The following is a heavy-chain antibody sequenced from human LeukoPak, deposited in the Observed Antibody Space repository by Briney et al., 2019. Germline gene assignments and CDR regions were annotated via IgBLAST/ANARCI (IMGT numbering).Heavy chain of an antibody. Sequence: GGSLRLSCAASGFTFDDYGMSWVRQAPGKGLEWVSAISGSGGSTYYADSVKGRFTISRDNSKNTLYLQMNSLRAEDTAVYYCANFFPYYYDSSGYPDSPVDYWGQGTLVTVSS. CDR2: ISGSGGST. J-gene: IGHJ4*02. V-gene: IGHV3-23*01. D-gene: IGHD3-22*01. CDR1: GFTFDDYG. CDR3: ANFFPYYYDSSGYPDSPVDY.